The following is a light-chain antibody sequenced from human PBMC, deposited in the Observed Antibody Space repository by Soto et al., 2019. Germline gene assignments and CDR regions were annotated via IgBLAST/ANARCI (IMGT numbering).Light chain of an antibody. CDR3: QQYYSSPFT. CDR1: QGISSY. J-gene: IGKJ4*01. CDR2: AAS. V-gene: IGKV1-8*01. Sequence: AIRMTQSPSSFSASTGDRVTITCRASQGISSYLAWYQQKPGKAPKLLIYAASTLQSGVPSRFSCSGSWTAFTLTFTCLHSEDFATYYGQQYYSSPFTFGGGTKVEIK.